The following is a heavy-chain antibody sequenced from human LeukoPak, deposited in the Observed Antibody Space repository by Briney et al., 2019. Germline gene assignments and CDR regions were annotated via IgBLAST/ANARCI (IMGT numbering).Heavy chain of an antibody. D-gene: IGHD4-23*01. CDR2: MNPNSGNT. V-gene: IGHV1-8*01. CDR1: GYTFTSYD. CDR3: ARVWAYGGNSSYYYYYMDV. Sequence: ASVKVSCKASGYTFTSYDINWVRQATGQGLEWMGWMNPNSGNTGYAQKFQGRVTMTRNTSISTAYMELSSLRSEDTAVYYCARVWAYGGNSSYYYYYMDVWAKGPRSPSP. J-gene: IGHJ6*03.